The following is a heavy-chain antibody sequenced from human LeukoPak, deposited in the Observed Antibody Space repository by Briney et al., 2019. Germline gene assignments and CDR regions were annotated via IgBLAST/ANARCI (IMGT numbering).Heavy chain of an antibody. CDR3: ARGGRQSCGSTGCNIDY. CDR2: IDPSDSET. CDR1: GYHFSFYW. V-gene: IGHV5-10-1*01. Sequence: GESLRISCKGSGYHFSFYWITWVRQIPGKGLEWLGRIDPSDSETNYNPSFQGHVTISADRSISTAYLQWSGLKASDTAMFYCARGGRQSCGSTGCNIDYWGQGTPVTVSS. D-gene: IGHD2-2*01. J-gene: IGHJ4*02.